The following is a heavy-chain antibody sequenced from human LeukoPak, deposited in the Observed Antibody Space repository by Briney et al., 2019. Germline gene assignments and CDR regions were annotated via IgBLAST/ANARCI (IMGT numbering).Heavy chain of an antibody. Sequence: SVKVSCKASGGTFSSYAISWVRQAPGQGLEWMGGIIPIFGTANYAQKFQGRVTITADESTSTAYMELSSLRSEDTAVYYCARGYCSSTSCYTRDYYYYYMDVWGKGTTVTVSS. V-gene: IGHV1-69*13. J-gene: IGHJ6*03. CDR2: IIPIFGTA. D-gene: IGHD2-2*01. CDR3: ARGYCSSTSCYTRDYYYYYMDV. CDR1: GGTFSSYA.